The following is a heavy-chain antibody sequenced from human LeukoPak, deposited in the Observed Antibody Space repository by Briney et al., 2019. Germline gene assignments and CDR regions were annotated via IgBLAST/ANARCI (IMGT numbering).Heavy chain of an antibody. D-gene: IGHD2-8*01. CDR3: ARDPYCTNGVCYDEDY. V-gene: IGHV1-46*01. J-gene: IGHJ4*02. Sequence: ASVKVSCKASGYTFTSYYMHWVRQAPGQGLEWMGIINPSGGSTSYAQKFQGRVTMTRDMSTSTVYMELSSLRSEDTAVYYCARDPYCTNGVCYDEDYWGQGTLVTVSS. CDR1: GYTFTSYY. CDR2: INPSGGST.